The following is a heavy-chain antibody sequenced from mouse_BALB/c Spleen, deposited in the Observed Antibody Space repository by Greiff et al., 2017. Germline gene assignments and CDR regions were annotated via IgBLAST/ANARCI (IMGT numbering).Heavy chain of an antibody. CDR3: ARAGDAYGWFAY. Sequence: EVKLVESGGGLVKPGGSLKLSRAASGFTFSDYYMYWVRQTPEKRLEWVATISDGGSYTYYPDSVKGRFTISRDNAKNNLYLQMSSLKSEDTAMYYCARAGDAYGWFAYRGQGTLVTVSA. V-gene: IGHV5-4*02. CDR2: ISDGGSYT. D-gene: IGHD1-1*01. J-gene: IGHJ3*01. CDR1: GFTFSDYY.